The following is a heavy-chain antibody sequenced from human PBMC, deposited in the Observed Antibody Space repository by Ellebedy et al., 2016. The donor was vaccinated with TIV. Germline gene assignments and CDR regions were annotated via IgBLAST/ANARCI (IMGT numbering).Heavy chain of an antibody. CDR1: GYTFTSYD. CDR2: INPNSGGT. V-gene: IGHV1-2*02. Sequence: ASVKVSXXASGYTFTSYDINWVRQATGQGLEWMGWINPNSGGTNYAQKFQGRVTMTRDTSISTAYMELSRLRSDDTAVYYCARDPQYCSSTSCYAERGIDPWGQGTLVTVSS. D-gene: IGHD2-2*01. CDR3: ARDPQYCSSTSCYAERGIDP. J-gene: IGHJ5*02.